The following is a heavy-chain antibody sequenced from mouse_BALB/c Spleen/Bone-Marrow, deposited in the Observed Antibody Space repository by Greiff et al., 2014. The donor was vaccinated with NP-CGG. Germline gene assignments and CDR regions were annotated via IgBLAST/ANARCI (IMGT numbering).Heavy chain of an antibody. CDR1: GYSFTSYW. J-gene: IGHJ3*01. CDR3: AREVAH. V-gene: IGHV1S127*01. CDR2: INPSGSNI. Sequence: QVQLQQSGPVLVRPGASVKISCKASGYSFTSYWMHWVKQRPGQGLEWIGMINPSGSNIRFNEKFKGKATLTADTSSSTAYMQLSSLTSEDSAVYYCAREVAHWGQGTLVTVSA.